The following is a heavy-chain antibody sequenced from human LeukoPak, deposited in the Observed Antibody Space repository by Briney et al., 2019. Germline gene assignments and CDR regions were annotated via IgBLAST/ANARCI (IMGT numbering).Heavy chain of an antibody. Sequence: SETLSLTCTVSGGSISSGGYYWSWIRQHPGKGLEWIGYIYYSGSTYYNPSLKSRVTISVDTSKNQFSLKLSSVTAADTAVYYCARGMGSGSYGEVDYGMDVWGKGTTVTVSS. D-gene: IGHD3-10*01. CDR1: GGSISSGGYY. V-gene: IGHV4-31*03. J-gene: IGHJ6*04. CDR3: ARGMGSGSYGEVDYGMDV. CDR2: IYYSGST.